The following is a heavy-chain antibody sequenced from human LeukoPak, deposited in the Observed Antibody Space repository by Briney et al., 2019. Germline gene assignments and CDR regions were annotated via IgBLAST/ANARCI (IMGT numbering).Heavy chain of an antibody. CDR2: ISYDGSNK. V-gene: IGHV3-30*04. J-gene: IGHJ4*02. Sequence: GGSLRLSCAASGFTFSSYAMHWVRQAPGKGLEWVAVISYDGSNKYYADSVKGRFTISRDNSKNTLYLQMNSLRAEDTAVYYCARGSEPVQLWLSAFDYWGQGTLVTVSS. D-gene: IGHD5-18*01. CDR3: ARGSEPVQLWLSAFDY. CDR1: GFTFSSYA.